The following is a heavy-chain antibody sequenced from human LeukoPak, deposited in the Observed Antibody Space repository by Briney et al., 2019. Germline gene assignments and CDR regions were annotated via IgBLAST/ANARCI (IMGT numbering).Heavy chain of an antibody. Sequence: GGSLRLSRAASGFTFSSYLMSWVRQAPGKGLEWVANINQEGSEKNYVDSVKGRFTISRDNAKNSLYLQMNSLRAEDTAVYYCARWGGPYYFDYWGQGTLVTVSS. CDR2: INQEGSEK. D-gene: IGHD3-16*01. J-gene: IGHJ4*02. V-gene: IGHV3-7*01. CDR3: ARWGGPYYFDY. CDR1: GFTFSSYL.